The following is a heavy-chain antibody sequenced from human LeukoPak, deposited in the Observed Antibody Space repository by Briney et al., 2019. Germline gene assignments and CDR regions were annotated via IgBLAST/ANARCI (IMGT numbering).Heavy chain of an antibody. J-gene: IGHJ3*02. CDR2: IIPIFGTA. V-gene: IGHV1-69*05. CDR3: ARGGLRLGELSLNGAFDI. D-gene: IGHD3-16*02. Sequence: SVKVSCKASGGTFSSCAISWVRQAPGQGLEWMGGIIPIFGTANYAQKFQGRVTITTDESTSTAYMELSSLRSEDTAMYYCARGGLRLGELSLNGAFDIWGQGTMVTVSS. CDR1: GGTFSSCA.